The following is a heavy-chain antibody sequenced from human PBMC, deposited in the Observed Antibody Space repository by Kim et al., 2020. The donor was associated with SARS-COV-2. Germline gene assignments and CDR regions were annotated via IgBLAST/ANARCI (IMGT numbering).Heavy chain of an antibody. CDR3: ARDIWYPGNWFDP. V-gene: IGHV3-74*01. Sequence: YADSVEGRFTVSRDNAKNTLYLQMNSLRAEDTAVYYCARDIWYPGNWFDPWGQGTLVTVSS. D-gene: IGHD6-13*01. J-gene: IGHJ5*02.